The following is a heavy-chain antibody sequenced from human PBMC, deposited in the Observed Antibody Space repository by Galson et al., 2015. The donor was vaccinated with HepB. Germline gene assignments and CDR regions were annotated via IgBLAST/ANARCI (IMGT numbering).Heavy chain of an antibody. D-gene: IGHD2-15*01. V-gene: IGHV3-30*18. CDR2: IAYDGRRK. J-gene: IGHJ4*02. Sequence: SLRLSCAASGFTFGDYAIHWVRQAPGKGLEWVALIAYDGRRKQYADSVKGRLTISRDNSKNTVYLELNSLRVEDTAMYYCAKHQQLAGGGARGYYFDYWGQGTLVTVSS. CDR3: AKHQQLAGGGARGYYFDY. CDR1: GFTFGDYA.